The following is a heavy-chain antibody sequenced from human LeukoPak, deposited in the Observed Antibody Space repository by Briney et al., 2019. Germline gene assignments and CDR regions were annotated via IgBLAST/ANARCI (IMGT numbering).Heavy chain of an antibody. D-gene: IGHD3-16*02. Sequence: GGSLRLSCAASGLIFSNCWMTWVRQAPGKGLEWVGRIKSEVDGATRDYAAPVRGRFTISRDNAKNSLYLQMNSLRAEDTAVYYCARSSLRLGELSLGAFDYWGQGTLVTVSS. CDR2: IKSEVDGATR. CDR1: GLIFSNCW. V-gene: IGHV3-15*01. CDR3: ARSSLRLGELSLGAFDY. J-gene: IGHJ4*02.